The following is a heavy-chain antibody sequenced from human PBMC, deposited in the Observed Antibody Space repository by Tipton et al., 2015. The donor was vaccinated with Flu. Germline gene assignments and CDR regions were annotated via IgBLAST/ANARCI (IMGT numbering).Heavy chain of an antibody. J-gene: IGHJ4*02. CDR3: AKDVVDDNGWQIEH. V-gene: IGHV3-23*01. CDR1: GFTLGSYA. D-gene: IGHD3-16*01. Sequence: SLRLSCAASGFTLGSYAMSWVRQAPGKGLEWVSDISSGDGGSYYAVSVQGRFTISRDNSKNTLYLQMNSLRAEDTAMYYCAKDVVDDNGWQIEHWGQGTLVAVSS. CDR2: ISSGDGGS.